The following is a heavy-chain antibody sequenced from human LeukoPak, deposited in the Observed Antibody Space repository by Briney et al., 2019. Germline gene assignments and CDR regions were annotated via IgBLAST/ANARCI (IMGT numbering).Heavy chain of an antibody. J-gene: IGHJ6*03. Sequence: SETLSLTCAVYGASFSGYYWTWIRQPPGKGLEWIGEINHSGSTNYNPSLKSRVTISVDTSKNQFSLKLSSVTAADTAVYYCARGRAYYDFWSGYSSHMDVWGKGTTVTVSS. V-gene: IGHV4-34*01. CDR3: ARGRAYYDFWSGYSSHMDV. CDR1: GASFSGYY. CDR2: INHSGST. D-gene: IGHD3-3*01.